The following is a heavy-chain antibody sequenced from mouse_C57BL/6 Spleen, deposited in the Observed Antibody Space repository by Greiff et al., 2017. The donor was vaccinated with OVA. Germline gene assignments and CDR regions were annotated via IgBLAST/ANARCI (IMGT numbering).Heavy chain of an antibody. J-gene: IGHJ2*01. D-gene: IGHD1-1*01. Sequence: EVKLQESGGGLVKPGGSLKLSCAASGFTFSDYGMHWVRQAPEKGLEWVAYISSGSSTIYYADTVKGRFTISRDNAKNTLFLQMTSLRSEDTAMYYCARTGYYGSSNHFDYWGQGTTLTVSS. CDR3: ARTGYYGSSNHFDY. V-gene: IGHV5-17*01. CDR2: ISSGSSTI. CDR1: GFTFSDYG.